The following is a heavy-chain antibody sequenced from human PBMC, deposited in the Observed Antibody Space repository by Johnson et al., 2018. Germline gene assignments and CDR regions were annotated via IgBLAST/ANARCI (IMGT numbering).Heavy chain of an antibody. CDR1: GFTFDKYA. D-gene: IGHD3-22*01. Sequence: VQLVQSGGGLVQPGRSLRLFCAASGFTFDKYAMHWVRQAPGKGLEWVSAISGSGGSTYYADSVKGRFTISRDNSKNTQYLQMNSLRAEDTAVYYCAKGGGGYYYGEYFQHWGQGTLVTVSS. CDR2: ISGSGGST. J-gene: IGHJ1*01. CDR3: AKGGGGYYYGEYFQH. V-gene: IGHV3-23*04.